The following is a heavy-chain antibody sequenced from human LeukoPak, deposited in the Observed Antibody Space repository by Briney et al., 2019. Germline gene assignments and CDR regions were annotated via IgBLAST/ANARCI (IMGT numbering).Heavy chain of an antibody. CDR2: MNPNSGNT. J-gene: IGHJ4*02. Sequence: ASVKVSCKASGYTFTSYDTNWVRQATGQGLEWMGWMNPNSGNTGYAQKFQGRVTITRNTSISTAYMELSSLRSEDTAVYYCARAADSYYYDNSGYTPFDYWGQGTLVTVSS. D-gene: IGHD3-22*01. CDR3: ARAADSYYYDNSGYTPFDY. V-gene: IGHV1-8*03. CDR1: GYTFTSYD.